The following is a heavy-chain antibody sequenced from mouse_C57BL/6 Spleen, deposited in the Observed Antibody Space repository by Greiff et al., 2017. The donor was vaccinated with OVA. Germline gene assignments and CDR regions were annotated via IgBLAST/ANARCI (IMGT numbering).Heavy chain of an antibody. CDR3: ARNPQLGRDAMDY. V-gene: IGHV2-2*01. CDR1: GFSLTSYG. J-gene: IGHJ4*01. CDR2: IWSGGST. D-gene: IGHD4-1*02. Sequence: VQGVESGPGLVQPSQSLSITCTVSGFSLTSYGVHWVRQSPGKGLEWLGVIWSGGSTDYNAAFISRLSISKDNSKSQVFFKMNSLQADDTAIYYCARNPQLGRDAMDYWGQGNSVTVSS.